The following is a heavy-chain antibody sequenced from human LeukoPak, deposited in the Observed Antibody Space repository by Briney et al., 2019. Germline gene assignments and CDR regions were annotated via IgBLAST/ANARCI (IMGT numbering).Heavy chain of an antibody. CDR2: ISSSSTI. CDR3: ARDPEWFGEFLPSFDY. J-gene: IGHJ4*02. D-gene: IGHD3-10*01. CDR1: GFTFSSYS. V-gene: IGHV3-48*01. Sequence: GGSLRLSCAASGFTFSSYSMNWVRQAPGKGLEWVSSISSSSTIYYADSVKGRFTISRDNAKNSLYLQMNSLRAEDTAVYYCARDPEWFGEFLPSFDYWGQGTLVTVSS.